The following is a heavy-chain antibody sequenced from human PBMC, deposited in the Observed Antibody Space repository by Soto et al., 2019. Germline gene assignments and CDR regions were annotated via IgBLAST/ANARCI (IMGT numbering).Heavy chain of an antibody. CDR1: GFTFSSYA. Sequence: GGSLRLACAASGFTFSSYAMSWVRQAPGKGLEWVSAISGSGGSTYYADSVKGRFTISRDNSKNTLYLQVNSLRAEDTAVYYCAKCTRVGATKVVFDYWGQGTLVTVSS. J-gene: IGHJ4*02. D-gene: IGHD1-26*01. CDR2: ISGSGGST. CDR3: AKCTRVGATKVVFDY. V-gene: IGHV3-23*01.